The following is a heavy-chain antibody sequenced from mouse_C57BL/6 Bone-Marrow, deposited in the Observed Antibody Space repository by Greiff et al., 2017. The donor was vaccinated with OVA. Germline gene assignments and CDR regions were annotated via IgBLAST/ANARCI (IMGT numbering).Heavy chain of an antibody. J-gene: IGHJ1*03. CDR2: IWTGGGP. V-gene: IGHV2-9-1*01. CDR1: GFSLTSYA. D-gene: IGHD1-2*01. Sequence: VQLVASGPGLVAPSQSLSITCTVSGFSLTSYAISWVRQLPGTGLEWLGVIWTGGGPNYNSALKSRLSISKDNSKSQVFLKMNSLQTDDTARYYCARNGLRPDVWVTGTTVTVSS. CDR3: ARNGLRPDV.